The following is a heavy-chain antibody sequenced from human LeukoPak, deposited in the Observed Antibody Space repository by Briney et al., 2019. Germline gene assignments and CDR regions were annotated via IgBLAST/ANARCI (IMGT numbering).Heavy chain of an antibody. V-gene: IGHV4-4*02. Sequence: PSQTLSLTCAVSGGSISSSNWWSWVRQPPGKGLEWIGEIYHSGSTNYNPSLKSRVIISVDTSKNQFSLKLSSVTAADTAVYYCARVLAAAGFTDYYYYMDVWGKGTTVTISS. CDR1: GGSISSSNW. CDR3: ARVLAAAGFTDYYYYMDV. J-gene: IGHJ6*03. CDR2: IYHSGST. D-gene: IGHD6-13*01.